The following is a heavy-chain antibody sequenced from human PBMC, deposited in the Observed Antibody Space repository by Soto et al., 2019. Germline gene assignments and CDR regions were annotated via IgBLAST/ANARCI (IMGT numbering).Heavy chain of an antibody. D-gene: IGHD3-3*01. CDR1: GFNVSYKY. V-gene: IGHV3-21*03. Sequence: GGSLRLSCEVSGFNVSYKYMSWVRQAPERGLEWVSFLSPSYPYTSYADSVKGRFTISGDNAKNSVPLQMNSLRADDTGVYYCARRPENFWSGYPEAFDYWGPGTLVTVSS. CDR3: ARRPENFWSGYPEAFDY. CDR2: LSPSYPYT. J-gene: IGHJ4*02.